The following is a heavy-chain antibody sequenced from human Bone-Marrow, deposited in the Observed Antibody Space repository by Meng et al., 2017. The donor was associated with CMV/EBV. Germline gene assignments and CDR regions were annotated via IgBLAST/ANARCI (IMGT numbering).Heavy chain of an antibody. D-gene: IGHD3-10*01. CDR1: GGAISNYY. V-gene: IGHV4-59*01. CDR3: ARARGSHYFDY. CDR2: VYYSGTT. Sequence: ETLSLTCSVSGGAISNYYWSWIRQPPGKGLEWIGYVYYSGTTNYNPSLKSRVSISVDTSKNQFSLKLSSVTAADTAVYYCARARGSHYFDYWGQGTLVTVSS. J-gene: IGHJ4*02.